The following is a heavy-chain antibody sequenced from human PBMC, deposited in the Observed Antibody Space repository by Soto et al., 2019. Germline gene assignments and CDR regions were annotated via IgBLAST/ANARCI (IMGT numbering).Heavy chain of an antibody. V-gene: IGHV3-30*18. J-gene: IGHJ6*02. CDR3: AKVDIAAAVKLNNYDYNGMDV. CDR1: EFTFSSYG. D-gene: IGHD6-13*01. Sequence: ESGGGVVQPGRSLRLACAASEFTFSSYGMHWVRQAPGKGLEWVAVISYDGSNKYYADSVKGRFTISRDNSKNTLYLKMSSLKAEDTAVYYCAKVDIAAAVKLNNYDYNGMDVWGQGNTVTVAS. CDR2: ISYDGSNK.